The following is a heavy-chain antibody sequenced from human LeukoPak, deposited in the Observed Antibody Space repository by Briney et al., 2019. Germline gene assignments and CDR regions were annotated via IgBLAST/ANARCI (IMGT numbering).Heavy chain of an antibody. D-gene: IGHD3-10*02. CDR1: GYTFTSYD. V-gene: IGHV1-69*04. CDR2: IIPILGIA. Sequence: ASVKVSCKASGYTFTSYDINWVRQATGQGLEWMGRIIPILGIANYAQKFQGRVTITADKSTSTAYMELSSLRSEDTAVYYCARGVRGREDYYGMDVWGQGTTVTVSS. CDR3: ARGVRGREDYYGMDV. J-gene: IGHJ6*02.